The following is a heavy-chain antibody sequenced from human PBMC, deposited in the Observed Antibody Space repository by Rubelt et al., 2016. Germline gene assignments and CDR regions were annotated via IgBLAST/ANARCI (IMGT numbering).Heavy chain of an antibody. V-gene: IGHV3-48*01. J-gene: IGHJ4*02. CDR3: ATQGYCRSTSCYGAY. CDR2: ISSSSSTI. CDR1: GFTFSSYS. Sequence: VQLVESGGGVVQPGRSLRLSCAASGFTFSSYSMNWVRQAPGKGLEWVSYISSSSSTIYYADSVKGVFTIARDKAKNSLYLQMNSLRGEDTAVYYCATQGYCRSTSCYGAYWGQGTLVTVSS. D-gene: IGHD2-2*01.